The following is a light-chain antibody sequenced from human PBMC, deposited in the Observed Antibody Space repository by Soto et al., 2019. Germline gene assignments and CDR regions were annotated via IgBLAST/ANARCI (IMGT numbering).Light chain of an antibody. CDR2: AAS. V-gene: IGKV3-15*01. CDR1: QSVSRN. CDR3: QQYNSWPSIT. Sequence: EIVMTQSPATLSVSPGERATLSCRASQSVSRNLAWYQQKPGQAPRLLINAASTRATGIPARFSGSGSGTEFTLTISSLQSEGFAVYYCQQYNSWPSITFGQGTRLEIK. J-gene: IGKJ5*01.